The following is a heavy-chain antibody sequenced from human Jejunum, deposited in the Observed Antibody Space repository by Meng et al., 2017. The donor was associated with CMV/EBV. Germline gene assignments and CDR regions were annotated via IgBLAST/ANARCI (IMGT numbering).Heavy chain of an antibody. CDR2: ISPYNGDS. V-gene: IGHV1-18*01. CDR1: GYPITRHG. Sequence: KTSGYPITRHGISWTRQATGQGLEWMGWISPYNGDSNYAQSLQGRVTSTTDTSTTTAYLELRGLTYEDTAVYYCAREGLQYYEGSQYWGQGTLVTVSS. D-gene: IGHD3-22*01. CDR3: AREGLQYYEGSQY. J-gene: IGHJ4*02.